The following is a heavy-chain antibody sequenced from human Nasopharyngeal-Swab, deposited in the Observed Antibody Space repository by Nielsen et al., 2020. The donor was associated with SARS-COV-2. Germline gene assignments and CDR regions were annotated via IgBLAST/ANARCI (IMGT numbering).Heavy chain of an antibody. J-gene: IGHJ4*02. V-gene: IGHV3-53*01. D-gene: IGHD3-22*01. CDR2: IYSGGST. CDR3: ARTMGGYYDSSGYTLEWLDY. Sequence: GESLKISCAASGFTVSSNYMSWVRQAPGKGLEWVSVIYSGGSTYYADSVKGRFTISRDNSKNTLYLQMNSLRAEDTAVYYCARTMGGYYDSSGYTLEWLDYWGQGTLVTVSS. CDR1: GFTVSSNY.